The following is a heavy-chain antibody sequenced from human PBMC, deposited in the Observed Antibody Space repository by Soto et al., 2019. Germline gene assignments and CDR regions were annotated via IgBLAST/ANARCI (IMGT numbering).Heavy chain of an antibody. V-gene: IGHV4-38-2*01. Sequence: KPSETLSLTCAVSGYSIRSGYFWGWIRQPPGKGLEWIGSMYHSGITYYNLSLKSRVTISVDTSKTRLSLKLSSATAADTDVYYCARSMYSTSAQLYYGMDVWGQGTTVTVSS. CDR1: GYSIRSGYF. J-gene: IGHJ6*02. CDR2: MYHSGIT. CDR3: ARSMYSTSAQLYYGMDV. D-gene: IGHD6-6*01.